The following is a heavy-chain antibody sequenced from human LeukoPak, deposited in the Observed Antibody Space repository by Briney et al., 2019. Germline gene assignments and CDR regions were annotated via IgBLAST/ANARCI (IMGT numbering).Heavy chain of an antibody. CDR2: IYTSGRT. V-gene: IGHV4-61*02. D-gene: IGHD1-26*01. CDR3: ARQRGSYAPDY. J-gene: IGHJ4*02. Sequence: PSQTLSLTCTVSGGSISSGSYYWSWIRQPAGKGLEWIGRIYTSGRTNYNPSLKSRVTISVDTSKNQFSLKLSSVTAADTAVYYCARQRGSYAPDYWGQGTLVTVSS. CDR1: GGSISSGSYY.